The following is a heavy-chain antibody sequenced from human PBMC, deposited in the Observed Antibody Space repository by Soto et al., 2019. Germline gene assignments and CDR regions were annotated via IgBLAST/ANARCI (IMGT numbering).Heavy chain of an antibody. V-gene: IGHV1-3*01. D-gene: IGHD3-22*01. CDR2: INAGNGNT. J-gene: IGHJ4*02. CDR3: ARPKDYDDCLDL. CDR1: GYAFTWFT. Sequence: QVQLVQSGAEVKKHGASVKVSCTASGYAFTWFTIHWVRQAPGQRLEWMGWINAGNGNTKYSQKFQGRVTFTRDTSANTAYMELSILISEDTAVYYCARPKDYDDCLDLWGQGTLVTASS.